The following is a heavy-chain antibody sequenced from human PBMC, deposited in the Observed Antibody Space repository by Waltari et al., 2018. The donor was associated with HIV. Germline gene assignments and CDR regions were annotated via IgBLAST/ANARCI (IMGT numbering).Heavy chain of an antibody. D-gene: IGHD4-17*01. V-gene: IGHV4-39*01. CDR3: ARHGDYGGNHDY. Sequence: QLQLQESGPGLVKPSETLSLTCTVSGGSISSSSYYWGWIRQPPGKGLEWIGSIYYSGSTYYNPSLKSRVTISVDTSKNQFSLKLSSVTAADTAVYYCARHGDYGGNHDYWGQGTLVTVSS. CDR1: GGSISSSSYY. CDR2: IYYSGST. J-gene: IGHJ4*02.